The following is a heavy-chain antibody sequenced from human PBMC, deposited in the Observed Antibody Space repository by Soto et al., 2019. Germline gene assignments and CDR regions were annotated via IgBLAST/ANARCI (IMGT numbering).Heavy chain of an antibody. V-gene: IGHV1-18*01. Sequence: QVQLVQSRYEVKEPGASVTVSCKASGYTFNNYGITWVRQAPGQGLEWIGWISAYNGNANYAQKFQGRVTLTRDTSTSTAYLELRSLRSDDTAVYYCARGTRRFGELFDAFDIWGQGTMVPVSS. J-gene: IGHJ3*02. CDR1: GYTFNNYG. CDR2: ISAYNGNA. CDR3: ARGTRRFGELFDAFDI. D-gene: IGHD3-10*01.